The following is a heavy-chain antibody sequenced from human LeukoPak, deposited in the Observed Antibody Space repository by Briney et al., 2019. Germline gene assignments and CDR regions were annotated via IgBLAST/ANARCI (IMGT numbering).Heavy chain of an antibody. CDR1: GGSISRSSYY. V-gene: IGHV4-39*01. J-gene: IGHJ5*02. D-gene: IGHD3-10*01. Sequence: SETLSLTCTVSGGSISRSSYYWGWIRQPPGKGLEWIGSIYYRGSTHYNPSFKSRVTISVDTSKNQFSLKLSSVTAADTAVYFCARHNIRGVTHWFDPWGQGTQVTVSS. CDR2: IYYRGST. CDR3: ARHNIRGVTHWFDP.